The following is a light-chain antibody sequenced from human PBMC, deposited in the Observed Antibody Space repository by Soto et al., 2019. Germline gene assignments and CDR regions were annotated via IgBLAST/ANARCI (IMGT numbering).Light chain of an antibody. Sequence: QPMLTQPPSASGTPGQRVTISCSGSSSNIGSNTVNWYQHLPGTAPKLLIYTNNQRPSGVPDRFSGSKSGTSASLAISGLQSEDEADYYCAAWDDSLNGPLFGGGTKLTVL. CDR3: AAWDDSLNGPL. CDR2: TNN. J-gene: IGLJ3*02. V-gene: IGLV1-44*01. CDR1: SSNIGSNT.